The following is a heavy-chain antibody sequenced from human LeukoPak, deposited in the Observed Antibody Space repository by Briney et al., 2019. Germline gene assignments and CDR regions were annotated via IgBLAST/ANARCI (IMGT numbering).Heavy chain of an antibody. CDR3: AREGSSAYGWFDP. CDR2: IYTSGTS. CDR1: GGSISGYY. Sequence: PSETLSLTCTVSGGSISGYYSSWIRQPAGKGLEWIGHIYTSGTSNYNPSRKSRVTMSIDTSKNQFSLKLSCVSAADTAVYYWAREGSSAYGWFDPSGEGTLVTVSS. J-gene: IGHJ5*02. D-gene: IGHD2-2*01. V-gene: IGHV4-4*07.